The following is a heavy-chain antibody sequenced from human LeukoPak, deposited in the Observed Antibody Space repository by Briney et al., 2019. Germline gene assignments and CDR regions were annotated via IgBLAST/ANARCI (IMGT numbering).Heavy chain of an antibody. Sequence: PGGSLRLSCAASGFTFTSYGMSWVRQAPGKGLEWVSSISGSGGSTHYADSVKGRFTISRDNSKNTLYLQMNSLRVEDTAVYYCARDHRSLKYQLPSLGYYYYMDVWGKGTTVTVSS. CDR3: ARDHRSLKYQLPSLGYYYYMDV. D-gene: IGHD2-2*01. V-gene: IGHV3-23*01. CDR2: ISGSGGST. CDR1: GFTFTSYG. J-gene: IGHJ6*03.